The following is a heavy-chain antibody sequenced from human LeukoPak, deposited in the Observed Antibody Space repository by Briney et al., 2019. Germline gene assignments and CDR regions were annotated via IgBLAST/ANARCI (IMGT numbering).Heavy chain of an antibody. CDR3: AKGMSGHFDY. CDR1: GFTFSSYA. D-gene: IGHD3-3*01. Sequence: GGSLRLSCAASGFTFSSYAISWVRQAPGKGLEWVSATSGSGGSTYYADSVKGRFTISRDNSKNTLYLQMSSLRAEDTAVYYCAKGMSGHFDYWGQGTLVTVSS. CDR2: TSGSGGST. J-gene: IGHJ4*02. V-gene: IGHV3-23*01.